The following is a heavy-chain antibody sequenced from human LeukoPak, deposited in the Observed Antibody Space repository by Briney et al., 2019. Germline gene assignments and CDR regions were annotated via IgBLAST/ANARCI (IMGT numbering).Heavy chain of an antibody. D-gene: IGHD3-22*01. V-gene: IGHV1-2*02. J-gene: IGHJ5*02. Sequence: GASVKVSCKASGYTFTGYYMHWVRQALGQGLEWMGWINPNSGGTNYAQKFQGRVTMTRDTSISTAYMELSRLRSDDTAVYYCARGGSITMIVEYPPFDPWGQGTLVTVSS. CDR1: GYTFTGYY. CDR3: ARGGSITMIVEYPPFDP. CDR2: INPNSGGT.